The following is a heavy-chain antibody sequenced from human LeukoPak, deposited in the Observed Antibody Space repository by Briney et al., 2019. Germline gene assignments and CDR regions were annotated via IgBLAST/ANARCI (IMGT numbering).Heavy chain of an antibody. CDR1: GFTFSNSC. J-gene: IGHJ3*02. CDR3: ARDPAYGALDI. D-gene: IGHD2-21*01. CDR2: INPDGSQG. Sequence: PGWSLRLSCEASGFTFSNSCMSWVRQAPRKGLELVGIINPDGSQGSYVDSVKGRLAISRDNALNSLFLQMNSLSAEDTAVYYCARDPAYGALDIWGQGTTVTVSS. V-gene: IGHV3-7*01.